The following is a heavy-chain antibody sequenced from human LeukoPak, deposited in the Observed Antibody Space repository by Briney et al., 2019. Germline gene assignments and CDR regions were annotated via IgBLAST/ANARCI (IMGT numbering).Heavy chain of an antibody. V-gene: IGHV4-59*08. CDR2: IYYSGST. CDR1: GGSISSYY. Sequence: SETLSLTCTVSGGSISSYYWSWIRQPPGKGLEWIGYIYYSGSTNYNPSLKSRVTISVDPSKNQFSLKLSSVAAADAAVYYCARQGGGFWYFDPWGRGTLVTVSS. D-gene: IGHD6-25*01. CDR3: ARQGGGFWYFDP. J-gene: IGHJ2*01.